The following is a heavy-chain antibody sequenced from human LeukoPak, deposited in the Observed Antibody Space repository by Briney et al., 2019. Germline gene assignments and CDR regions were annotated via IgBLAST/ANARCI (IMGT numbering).Heavy chain of an antibody. Sequence: ASVKVSCKASGYTFTSYYMHWVRQAPGQGLEWMGIINPSGGSTSYAQKFQGRVTVTRDTSTSTVYMELSSLRSEDTAVYYCAREARFGDSSGSYYYYYYYMDVWGKGTTVTISS. CDR1: GYTFTSYY. D-gene: IGHD6-19*01. CDR2: INPSGGST. J-gene: IGHJ6*03. CDR3: AREARFGDSSGSYYYYYYYMDV. V-gene: IGHV1-46*01.